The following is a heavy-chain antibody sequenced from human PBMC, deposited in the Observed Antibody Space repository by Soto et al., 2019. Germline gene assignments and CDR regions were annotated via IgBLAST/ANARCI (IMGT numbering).Heavy chain of an antibody. CDR2: INSGGNT. V-gene: IGHV3-66*01. CDR3: AREAGGRSGRLAY. CDR1: GFTVRINY. Sequence: EVQLVDSGGGLVQPGGSLRLSCAASGFTVRINYMSWVRQAPGKGLEWVSVINSGGNTYYADSVKGRFTISRDNPKNMLYLQMNSLRAEDTAVYYCAREAGGRSGRLAYWGQGTLVTVSS. J-gene: IGHJ4*02. D-gene: IGHD3-3*01.